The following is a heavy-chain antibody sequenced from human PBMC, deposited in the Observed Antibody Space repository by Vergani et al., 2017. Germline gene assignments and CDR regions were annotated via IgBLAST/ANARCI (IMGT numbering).Heavy chain of an antibody. CDR2: IYYSGST. CDR3: ARGFDSWNAFDI. J-gene: IGHJ3*02. D-gene: IGHD3-3*01. V-gene: IGHV4-61*10. CDR1: GDFVSSGIYY. Sequence: QVQLQESGPGLVKPSETLSLSCTVSGDFVSSGIYYWIWIRQPAGKGPEWIGYIYYSGSTNYNPSLKSRVTISVDTSKNQFSLKLRSVTAADTAVYYCARGFDSWNAFDIGGQGTMVTVSS.